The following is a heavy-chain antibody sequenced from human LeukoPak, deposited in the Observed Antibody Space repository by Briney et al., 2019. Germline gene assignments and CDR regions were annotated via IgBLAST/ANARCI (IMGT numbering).Heavy chain of an antibody. V-gene: IGHV4-34*01. J-gene: IGHJ4*02. CDR3: ARRVRLNSGSYGIDY. CDR2: INHSGST. Sequence: SETLSLTCAVYGGSFSGYYWSWIRQPPGKGLEWIGEINHSGSTNYNPSLKSRVTISVDTSKNQFSLKLSSVTAADTAVYYCARRVRLNSGSYGIDYWGQGTLVTVSS. D-gene: IGHD1-26*01. CDR1: GGSFSGYY.